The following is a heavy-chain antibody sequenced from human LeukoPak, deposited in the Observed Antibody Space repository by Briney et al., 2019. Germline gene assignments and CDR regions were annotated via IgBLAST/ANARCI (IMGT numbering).Heavy chain of an antibody. V-gene: IGHV4-59*08. Sequence: PSETLSLTCTVSGGSISSYYWSWIRQPPGKGLEWSGYIYYSGSTNYNPPLKSRVTISVDTSKNQFSLKLSSVTAADTAVYYCARAAAYYYDSSGYYYGDRPGYYFDYWGQGTLVTVSS. CDR2: IYYSGST. CDR3: ARAAAYYYDSSGYYYGDRPGYYFDY. D-gene: IGHD3-22*01. CDR1: GGSISSYY. J-gene: IGHJ4*02.